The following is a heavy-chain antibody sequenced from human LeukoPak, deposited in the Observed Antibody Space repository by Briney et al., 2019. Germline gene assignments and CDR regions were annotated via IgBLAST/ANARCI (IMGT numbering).Heavy chain of an antibody. CDR3: ASRFDGVAATLIDY. CDR2: IYYSGST. Sequence: SETLSLTCTVSGYSIGSGYYWGWIRQPPGKGLEWIGSIYYSGSTYYNPSLKSRVTISVDTSKNQFSLKLSSVTAADTAVYYCASRFDGVAATLIDYWGQGTLVTVSS. D-gene: IGHD2-15*01. V-gene: IGHV4-38-2*02. J-gene: IGHJ4*02. CDR1: GYSIGSGYY.